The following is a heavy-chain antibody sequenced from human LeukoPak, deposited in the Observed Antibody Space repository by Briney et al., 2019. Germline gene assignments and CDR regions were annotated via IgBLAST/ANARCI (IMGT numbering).Heavy chain of an antibody. CDR3: ASSSLSIDAFDI. Sequence: SETLSLTCTVSGGSISSSSYYWGWIRQPPGKGLEWIGSISYSGSAYYNPSLKSRVTISVDTFKNQFSLKLSSVTAADTAMYYCASSSLSIDAFDIWGQGTTVTVSS. V-gene: IGHV4-39*01. CDR2: ISYSGSA. D-gene: IGHD2-15*01. J-gene: IGHJ3*02. CDR1: GGSISSSSYY.